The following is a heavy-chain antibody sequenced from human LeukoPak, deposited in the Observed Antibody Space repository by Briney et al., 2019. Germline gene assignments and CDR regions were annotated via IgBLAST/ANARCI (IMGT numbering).Heavy chain of an antibody. V-gene: IGHV1-8*01. CDR3: ARRTNYHYYFYMDV. Sequence: ASVKVSCKASGYTFSRYDINWVRQATGQGLEWMGWMSPNSGNTVYAQKFQGRVTMTRNTSISTAYMELSSLGSEDTAVYYCARRTNYHYYFYMDVWGIGTTVTISS. D-gene: IGHD3/OR15-3a*01. CDR1: GYTFSRYD. CDR2: MSPNSGNT. J-gene: IGHJ6*03.